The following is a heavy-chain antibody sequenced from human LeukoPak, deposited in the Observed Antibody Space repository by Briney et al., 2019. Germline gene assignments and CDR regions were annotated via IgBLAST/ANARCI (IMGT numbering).Heavy chain of an antibody. V-gene: IGHV4-61*01. CDR2: IYYSGST. CDR3: ARGDSTLFDY. D-gene: IGHD2/OR15-2a*01. J-gene: IGHJ4*02. CDR1: GGSISSGSYY. Sequence: SETLSLTCTVSGGSISSGSYYRSWIRQPPGKGLEWIAYIYYSGSTNYNPSLKSRVTISINTSKNQFSLKVSSVTAADTAVHYCARGDSTLFDYWGQGTLVTVSS.